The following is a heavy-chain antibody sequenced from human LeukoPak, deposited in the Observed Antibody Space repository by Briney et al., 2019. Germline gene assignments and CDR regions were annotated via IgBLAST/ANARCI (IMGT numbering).Heavy chain of an antibody. V-gene: IGHV5-51*01. CDR3: VRHLSDITSCPNY. J-gene: IGHJ4*02. Sequence: GESLKISCKGSGYSYTNYWISWVRQMPGKGLEWMGIIYPDDSRTTYSPSFQGQVTISADKSIRTAYLQWNSLKASDTAIYYCVRHLSDITSCPNYWGPGTLITVAS. CDR2: IYPDDSRT. CDR1: GYSYTNYW. D-gene: IGHD2-2*01.